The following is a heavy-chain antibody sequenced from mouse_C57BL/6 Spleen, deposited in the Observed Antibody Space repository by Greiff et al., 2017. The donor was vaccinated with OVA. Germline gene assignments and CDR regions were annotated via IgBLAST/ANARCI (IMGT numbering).Heavy chain of an antibody. CDR2: IYPGDGDT. Sequence: QVQLQQSGPELVKPGASVKISCKASGYAFSSSWMNWVKQRPGKGLEWIGRIYPGDGDTNYNGKFKGKATLTADKSSSTAYMQLSSLTSEDSAVYFCARSDYYGSSYVWGQGTLVTVSA. CDR3: ARSDYYGSSYV. J-gene: IGHJ3*01. V-gene: IGHV1-82*01. D-gene: IGHD1-1*01. CDR1: GYAFSSSW.